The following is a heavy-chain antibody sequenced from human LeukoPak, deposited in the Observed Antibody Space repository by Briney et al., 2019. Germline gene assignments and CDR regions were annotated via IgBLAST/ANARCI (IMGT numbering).Heavy chain of an antibody. Sequence: SCKASGGTFSSYAISWVRQAPGKGLEWVSVIYSGGSTYYADSVKGRFTISRDNSKNTLYLQMNSLRAEDTAVYYCASGWSTFDYWGQGTLVTVSS. CDR1: GGTFSSYA. V-gene: IGHV3-53*01. D-gene: IGHD2-15*01. CDR3: ASGWSTFDY. CDR2: IYSGGST. J-gene: IGHJ4*02.